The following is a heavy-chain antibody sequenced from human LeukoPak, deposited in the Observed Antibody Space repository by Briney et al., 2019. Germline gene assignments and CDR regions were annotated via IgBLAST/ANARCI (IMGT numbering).Heavy chain of an antibody. Sequence: SETLSLTCAVYGGSFSGYYWSWIRQPPGKGLEWIGEINHSGSTNYNPSLKSRVTISVDTSKNQFSLKLSSVTAADTAVYYCARDLYYYDSSGYYLWGFDIWGQGTMVTVSS. CDR2: INHSGST. D-gene: IGHD3-22*01. CDR1: GGSFSGYY. J-gene: IGHJ3*02. V-gene: IGHV4-34*01. CDR3: ARDLYYYDSSGYYLWGFDI.